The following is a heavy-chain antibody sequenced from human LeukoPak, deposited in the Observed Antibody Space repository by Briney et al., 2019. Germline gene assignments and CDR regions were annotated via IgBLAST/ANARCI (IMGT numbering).Heavy chain of an antibody. CDR3: ARQGDYGDYYFDY. J-gene: IGHJ4*02. CDR2: IYYSGST. Sequence: PSETLSLTCTVSGGSISSSSYYWAWIRQPPGKGLEWIGSIYYSGSTYYNPSLKSRVTISVDTSKNQFSLKLSSVTAADTAVYYCARQGDYGDYYFDYWGQGTLVTVSS. V-gene: IGHV4-39*01. CDR1: GGSISSSSYY. D-gene: IGHD4-17*01.